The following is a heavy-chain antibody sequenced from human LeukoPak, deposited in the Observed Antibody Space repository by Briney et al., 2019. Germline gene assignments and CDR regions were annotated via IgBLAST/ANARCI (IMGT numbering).Heavy chain of an antibody. V-gene: IGHV3-20*04. CDR2: ISWNSDST. CDR1: GFTFGDYG. J-gene: IGHJ5*02. Sequence: GGSLRLSCEGSGFTFGDYGMSWVRQAPGKGPEWVAGISWNSDSTGYPDSVKGRFTISRDNAKNSLYMQMNSLRVEDTALYYCARDRRGITGTEWFDPWGQGTLVTVSS. D-gene: IGHD1-20*01. CDR3: ARDRRGITGTEWFDP.